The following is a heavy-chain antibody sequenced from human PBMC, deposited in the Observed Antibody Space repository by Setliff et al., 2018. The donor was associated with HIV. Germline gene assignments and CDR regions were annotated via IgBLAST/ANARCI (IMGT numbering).Heavy chain of an antibody. V-gene: IGHV4-34*01. CDR2: IHPAGHI. Sequence: ETLSLTCVASGGSLSSYYWNWIRQTPGKGLEWIGEIHPAGHINYNPSYKSRVTVSLDTSKIQFSLKLNSVTAADTGVYYCAAFDSGRDVWGQGTLVTVSS. CDR1: GGSLSSYY. D-gene: IGHD6-19*01. CDR3: AAFDSGRDV. J-gene: IGHJ4*02.